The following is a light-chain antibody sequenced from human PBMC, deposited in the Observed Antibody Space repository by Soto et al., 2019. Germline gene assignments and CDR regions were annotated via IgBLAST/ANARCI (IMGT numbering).Light chain of an antibody. J-gene: IGKJ1*01. CDR2: AAS. Sequence: DIQMTQSPSSLSASVGDRVTITCRANQSITTYLNWYQQKPGKAPKVLIYAASTLQSGVPSRFSGSGSGTDFTLTISSLQPEDFAAYYCQKSYSTLLTFGQG. CDR1: QSITTY. CDR3: QKSYSTLLT. V-gene: IGKV1-39*01.